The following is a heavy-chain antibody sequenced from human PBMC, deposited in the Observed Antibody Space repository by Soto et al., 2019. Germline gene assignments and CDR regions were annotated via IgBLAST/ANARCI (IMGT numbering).Heavy chain of an antibody. D-gene: IGHD3-22*01. CDR1: GFTFSNYA. V-gene: IGHV3-23*01. CDR3: AKESYYDSSGYYYGYLDY. CDR2: ISGSGGST. J-gene: IGHJ4*02. Sequence: GGSLRLSCAASGFTFSNYAMSWVRQAPGKGLEWVSAISGSGGSTYYADSVKGRFTISRDNSKNTLYLQMNSLRAEDTAVYYCAKESYYDSSGYYYGYLDYWGQGTLVTVSS.